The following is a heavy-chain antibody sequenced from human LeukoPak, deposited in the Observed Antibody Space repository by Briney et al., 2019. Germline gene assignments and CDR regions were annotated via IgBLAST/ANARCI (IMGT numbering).Heavy chain of an antibody. Sequence: SVKGRFTISRDNSKNTLYLQMNSLRAEDTAVYYCARDFASPPYWYFDLWGRGTLVTVSS. V-gene: IGHV3-30*07. D-gene: IGHD2-21*01. J-gene: IGHJ2*01. CDR3: ARDFASPPYWYFDL.